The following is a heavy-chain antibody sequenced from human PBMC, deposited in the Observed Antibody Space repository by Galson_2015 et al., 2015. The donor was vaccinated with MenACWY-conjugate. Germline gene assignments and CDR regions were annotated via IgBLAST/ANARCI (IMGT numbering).Heavy chain of an antibody. Sequence: SLRLSCAASGFTFGNYWMTWVRQAPGKGLEWVANIKGDGSEIWYVDSVKGRFTISRDNARYSLYLQMNALRAEDTAVYYCAREKTHNDAYAIDYWGQGILVSVSS. V-gene: IGHV3-7*03. CDR3: AREKTHNDAYAIDY. CDR2: IKGDGSEI. CDR1: GFTFGNYW. J-gene: IGHJ4*02. D-gene: IGHD3-16*01.